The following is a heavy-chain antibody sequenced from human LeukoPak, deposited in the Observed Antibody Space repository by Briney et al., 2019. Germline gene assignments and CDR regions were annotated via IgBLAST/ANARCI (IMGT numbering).Heavy chain of an antibody. Sequence: SETLSLTSTVYGGSISSHYWSWIRQPPGKGLEWMGYIYYSGSTNYNPSLKSRVTISVDTSKNQFSLELSSVTAEDTAVYYCARDNVLAAQRRYNWFDPWGQGTLVTVSS. D-gene: IGHD6-6*01. V-gene: IGHV4-59*11. J-gene: IGHJ5*02. CDR1: GGSISSHY. CDR2: IYYSGST. CDR3: ARDNVLAAQRRYNWFDP.